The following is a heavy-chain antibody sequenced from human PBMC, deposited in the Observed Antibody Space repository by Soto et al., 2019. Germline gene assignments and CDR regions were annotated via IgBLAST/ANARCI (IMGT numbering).Heavy chain of an antibody. J-gene: IGHJ4*02. Sequence: QVQLQESGPGLVKPSETLSLTCIVSGVSISTYHWSWIRQPAGKGLEWIGRMHTSGSTNYYPSLKSRVSMSVDTSKNHFSLKVSSVTAADTAVYYCARDEYGYGDSYDSWGQGTLVTVSS. V-gene: IGHV4-4*07. CDR2: MHTSGST. CDR3: ARDEYGYGDSYDS. CDR1: GVSISTYH. D-gene: IGHD5-12*01.